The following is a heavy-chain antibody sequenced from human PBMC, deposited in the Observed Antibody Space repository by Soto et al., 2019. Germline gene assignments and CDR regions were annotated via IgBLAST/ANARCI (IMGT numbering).Heavy chain of an antibody. CDR1: GGTFSSYA. CDR2: IIPIFGTA. D-gene: IGHD1-26*01. CDR3: ARGAYGSYYRYYYYYCMDV. V-gene: IGHV1-69*01. Sequence: QVQLVQSGAEVKKPGSSVKVSCKASGGTFSSYAISWVRQAPGQGLEWMGGIIPIFGTANYAQKFQGRVTITADESTSTAYMELSSLRSEDTAVYYCARGAYGSYYRYYYYYCMDVWGQGTTVTVSS. J-gene: IGHJ6*02.